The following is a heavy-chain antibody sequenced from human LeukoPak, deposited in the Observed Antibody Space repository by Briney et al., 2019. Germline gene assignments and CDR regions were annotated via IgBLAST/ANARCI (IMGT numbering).Heavy chain of an antibody. D-gene: IGHD3-22*01. V-gene: IGHV3-15*01. CDR2: IKSKTYGGTA. J-gene: IGHJ4*02. CDR3: TTVGLSGFYDRSGYYYFDY. Sequence: GGSLRLSCAASGFTFSSYAMSWVRQAPGKGLEWVGRIKSKTYGGTADYAAPVKGRFIISRDDSKNTLYLQMDSLKTEDTAVYYCTTVGLSGFYDRSGYYYFDYWGQGTLVTVSS. CDR1: GFTFSSYA.